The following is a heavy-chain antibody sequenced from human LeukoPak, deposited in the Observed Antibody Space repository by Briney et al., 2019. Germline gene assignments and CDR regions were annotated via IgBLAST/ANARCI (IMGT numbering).Heavy chain of an antibody. CDR1: GYTFTSYG. Sequence: ASVKVSCKASGYTFTSYGISWVRQAPGQGLEWMGWISAYNGNTNYAQKLQGRVTMTTDTSTSTAYMELRSLRSDDTAVYYCARDPRLRGHFGTVDYWGQGTLVTVSS. CDR3: ARDPRLRGHFGTVDY. V-gene: IGHV1-18*01. D-gene: IGHD4-17*01. J-gene: IGHJ4*02. CDR2: ISAYNGNT.